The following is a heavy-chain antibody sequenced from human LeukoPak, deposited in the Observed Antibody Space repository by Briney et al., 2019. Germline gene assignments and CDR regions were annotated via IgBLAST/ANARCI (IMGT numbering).Heavy chain of an antibody. V-gene: IGHV5-51*01. Sequence: GESLKISCKGSGYSFTSYWIGWVRQMPGKGLEWMGIIYPGDSDTRYSPSFKGQVTISADKSISTAYLQWSSLKASDTAMYYCARLGEHSSSASNWFDPWGQGTLVTVSS. CDR1: GYSFTSYW. J-gene: IGHJ5*02. CDR2: IYPGDSDT. CDR3: ARLGEHSSSASNWFDP. D-gene: IGHD6-6*01.